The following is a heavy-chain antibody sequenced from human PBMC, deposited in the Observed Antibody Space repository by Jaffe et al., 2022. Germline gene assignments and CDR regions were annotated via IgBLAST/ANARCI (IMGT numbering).Heavy chain of an antibody. CDR2: IYHSGST. CDR3: ARRPDEYYYDSSGFDY. Sequence: QVQLQESGPGLVKPSETLSLTCAVSGYSISSGYYWGWIRQPPGKGLEWIGSIYHSGSTYYNPSLKSRVTISVDTSKNQFSLKLSSVTAADTAVYYCARRPDEYYYDSSGFDYWGQGTLVTVSS. V-gene: IGHV4-38-2*01. D-gene: IGHD3-22*01. J-gene: IGHJ4*02. CDR1: GYSISSGYY.